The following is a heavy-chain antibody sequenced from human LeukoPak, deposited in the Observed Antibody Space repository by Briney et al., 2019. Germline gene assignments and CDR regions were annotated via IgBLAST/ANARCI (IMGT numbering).Heavy chain of an antibody. Sequence: SETLSLTCTVSGYSISSSYYWGWIRQPPGKGLEWIGSIYYSGSTYYNPSLKSRVTISVDTSKNQFSLKLSSVTAADTAVYYCARGRTHRYCSGGSCYSGAFSYWGQGTLVTVSS. V-gene: IGHV4-38-2*02. CDR1: GYSISSSYY. D-gene: IGHD2-15*01. CDR3: ARGRTHRYCSGGSCYSGAFSY. J-gene: IGHJ4*02. CDR2: IYYSGST.